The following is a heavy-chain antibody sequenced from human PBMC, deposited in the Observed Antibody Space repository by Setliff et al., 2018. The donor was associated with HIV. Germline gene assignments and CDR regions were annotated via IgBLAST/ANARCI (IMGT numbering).Heavy chain of an antibody. CDR1: GYTFTSYA. CDR2: INAGNGNT. V-gene: IGHV1-3*01. CDR3: ARDGGDTAMVSYYYYYYMDV. D-gene: IGHD5-18*01. Sequence: ASVKVSCKASGYTFTSYAMHWVHQAPGQRLGWMGWINAGNGNTKYSQKFQGRVTITRDTSASTAYMELSSLRSEDTAVYYCARDGGDTAMVSYYYYYYMDVWGKGTTVTVSS. J-gene: IGHJ6*03.